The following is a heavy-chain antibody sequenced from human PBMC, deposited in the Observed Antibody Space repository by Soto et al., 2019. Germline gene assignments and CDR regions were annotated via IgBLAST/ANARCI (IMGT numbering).Heavy chain of an antibody. D-gene: IGHD2-21*02. V-gene: IGHV5-51*01. Sequence: GAALKISCECSGYNFTTYWIALLRQLPGRGLEYMGIIYPSRAKTRYAQTFQGLVTISADTSPNTVYLEWGSLRAADTATYYCARGFIGGDGCFDPWGGRTVVTASS. J-gene: IGHJ5*02. CDR3: ARGFIGGDGCFDP. CDR2: IYPSRAKT. CDR1: GYNFTTYW.